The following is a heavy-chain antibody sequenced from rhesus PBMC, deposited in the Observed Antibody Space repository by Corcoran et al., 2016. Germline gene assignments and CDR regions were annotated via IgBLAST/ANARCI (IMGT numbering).Heavy chain of an antibody. D-gene: IGHD6-43*01. CDR3: ARGRGYSSSYVSRWRYFEF. CDR1: GFSISTSGTG. Sequence: QVTLKESGPALVKPTQTLTLTCTFSGFSISTSGTGVGWIRQPPGKALEWLASIYWNDSKYYSTTLKGRPRISKDTSKNQVVLTMTNMDPVETATYNCARGRGYSSSYVSRWRYFEFGGQGALVTDSS. V-gene: IGHV2-95*01. J-gene: IGHJ1*01. CDR2: IYWNDSK.